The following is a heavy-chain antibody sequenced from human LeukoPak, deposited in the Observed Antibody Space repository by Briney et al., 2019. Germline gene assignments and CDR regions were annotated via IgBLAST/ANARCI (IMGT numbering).Heavy chain of an antibody. D-gene: IGHD2-2*01. V-gene: IGHV3-23*01. CDR1: GFTFGTYA. CDR3: AKDGLCSSTTCYVDY. Sequence: GGSLRLSCAASGFTFGTYAMRWVRQAPGKGLGWVSVISGSGGSTYYADSVKGRFTISRDNSKNTPYLQMNSLRDEDTAVYYCAKDGLCSSTTCYVDYWGQGTLVTVSS. CDR2: ISGSGGST. J-gene: IGHJ4*02.